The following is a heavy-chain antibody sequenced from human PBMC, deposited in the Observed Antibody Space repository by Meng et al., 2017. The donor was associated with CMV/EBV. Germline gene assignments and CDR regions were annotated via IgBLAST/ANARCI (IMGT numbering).Heavy chain of an antibody. J-gene: IGHJ4*02. Sequence: GGSLRLSCAACGFTFSSYDMHWVRQATGKGLEWVSAIGTAGDTYYPGSVKGQFTISRENAKNSLYLQMNSLRAEDTAVYYCAKEEPPTYYYDSSDYWGYFDYWGQGTLVTVSS. CDR3: AKEEPPTYYYDSSDYWGYFDY. CDR2: IGTAGDT. CDR1: GFTFSSYD. V-gene: IGHV3-13*03. D-gene: IGHD3-22*01.